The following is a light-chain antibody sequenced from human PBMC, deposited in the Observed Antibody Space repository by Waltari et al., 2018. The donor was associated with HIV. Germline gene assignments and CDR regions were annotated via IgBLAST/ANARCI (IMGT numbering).Light chain of an antibody. CDR1: GPNIGTNY. V-gene: IGLV1-47*01. J-gene: IGLJ3*02. CDR3: ASWDDRVSGWV. CDR2: RNR. Sequence: QSVLTQPPSVSGPPGQRITVSCSGSGPNIGTNYAFWYQQLPGAAPKLLVYRNRQRPSGVPDRFSGSKSGTSASLAISGLRSEDEADYHCASWDDRVSGWVFGGGTKLTVL.